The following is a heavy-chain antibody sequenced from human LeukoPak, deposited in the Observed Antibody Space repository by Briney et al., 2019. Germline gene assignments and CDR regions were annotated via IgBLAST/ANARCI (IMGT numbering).Heavy chain of an antibody. V-gene: IGHV4-34*01. D-gene: IGHD3-22*01. J-gene: IGHJ4*02. Sequence: SETLSLTCAVYGGSFSGYYWSWIRQPPGKGLEWIGEINHSGSTNYNPSLKSRVTISVDTSKNQFSLKLSSVTAADTAVYYCARANYFPETAPGSYYYDSSGYYYGGTSYYFDYWGQGTLVTVSS. CDR1: GGSFSGYY. CDR3: ARANYFPETAPGSYYYDSSGYYYGGTSYYFDY. CDR2: INHSGST.